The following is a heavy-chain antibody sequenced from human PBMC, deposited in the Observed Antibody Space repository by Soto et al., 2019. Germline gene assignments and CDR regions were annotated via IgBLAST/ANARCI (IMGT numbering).Heavy chain of an antibody. J-gene: IGHJ6*02. Sequence: VRLSCAASGFTFSSYWMSWVRQAPGKGLEWVANIKQDGSEKYYVDSVKGRFTISRDNAKNSLYLQMNSLRAEDTAVYYCARVRGAYYDFWSGPMDVWGQGTTVTVPS. CDR2: IKQDGSEK. V-gene: IGHV3-7*01. CDR1: GFTFSSYW. D-gene: IGHD3-3*01. CDR3: ARVRGAYYDFWSGPMDV.